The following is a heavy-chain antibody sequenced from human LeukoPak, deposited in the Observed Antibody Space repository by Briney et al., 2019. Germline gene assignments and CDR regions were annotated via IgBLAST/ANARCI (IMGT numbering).Heavy chain of an antibody. CDR3: ARGPAAIPGYGSGSLDY. J-gene: IGHJ4*02. D-gene: IGHD3-10*01. Sequence: SETLSLTCTVSGGSIRSSYYYWGWIRQPPGKGLEWIGSIYDSGSTYYNPSLKSRVTISVDTSKNQFSLKLSSVTAADTAVYYCARGPAAIPGYGSGSLDYWGQGTLVTVSS. V-gene: IGHV4-39*07. CDR1: GGSIRSSYYY. CDR2: IYDSGST.